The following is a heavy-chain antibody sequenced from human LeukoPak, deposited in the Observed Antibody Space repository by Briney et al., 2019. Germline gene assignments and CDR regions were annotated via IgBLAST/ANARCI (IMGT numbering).Heavy chain of an antibody. Sequence: SETLSLTCTVSGGSISSGGYYWSWIRQHPGKGLEWIGYIYYSGSTYYNPSLKSRVTISVDTSKYQFSLKLSSVTAADTAVYYCARDSRGCSSTSCYSYGMDVWGQGTTVTVSS. CDR1: GGSISSGGYY. D-gene: IGHD2-2*01. CDR3: ARDSRGCSSTSCYSYGMDV. V-gene: IGHV4-31*03. CDR2: IYYSGST. J-gene: IGHJ6*02.